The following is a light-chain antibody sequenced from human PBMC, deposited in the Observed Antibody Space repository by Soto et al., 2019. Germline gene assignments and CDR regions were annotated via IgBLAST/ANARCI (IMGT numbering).Light chain of an antibody. CDR2: AAS. CDR1: QSISSY. Sequence: DIQMTQSPSSLSASVGDRVTITCRASQSISSYLNWYQLKPGKAPKLLIYAASSLQSGVPSRFSGSGSGTDFTLTISSPQPEDFATYYCQQTHSTPPGTFGQGTKVDIK. CDR3: QQTHSTPPGT. V-gene: IGKV1-39*01. J-gene: IGKJ1*01.